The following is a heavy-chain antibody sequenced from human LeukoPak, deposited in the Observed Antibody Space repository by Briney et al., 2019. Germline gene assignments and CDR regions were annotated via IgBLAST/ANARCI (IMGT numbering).Heavy chain of an antibody. CDR1: GFTFRRYG. Sequence: GGSLRLSCAASGFTFRRYGMSWVRQAPGKGLEWVSSISGSGGSTYYADSVKGRFTISRDNSKNTLYLQMNSLRAEDTAVYYCAKAWIAAGDYWGQGTLVTVSS. CDR2: ISGSGGST. CDR3: AKAWIAAGDY. J-gene: IGHJ4*02. D-gene: IGHD6-25*01. V-gene: IGHV3-23*01.